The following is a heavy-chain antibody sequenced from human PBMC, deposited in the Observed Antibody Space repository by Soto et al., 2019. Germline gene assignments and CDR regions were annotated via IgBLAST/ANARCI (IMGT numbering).Heavy chain of an antibody. CDR1: GGSLSTYY. CDR3: ARVVDLKYYYYGMDV. J-gene: IGHJ6*02. Sequence: SETLSLTCTVSGGSLSTYYWTWIRQPPGKGLEWIGCISYSGSTNYNPSLKSRVTISVHTSKNQFSLNLSSVTAADTAVYYCARVVDLKYYYYGMDVWGQGTTVTVS. D-gene: IGHD5-12*01. CDR2: ISYSGST. V-gene: IGHV4-59*01.